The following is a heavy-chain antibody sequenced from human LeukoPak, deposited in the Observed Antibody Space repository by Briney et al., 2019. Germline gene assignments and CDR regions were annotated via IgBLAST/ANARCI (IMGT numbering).Heavy chain of an antibody. Sequence: GASVKVSCKASGYTFTGYYIHWLRQAPGRGPEWMGWINPNSGGINYAQKFQGRVTMTRDTSISTAYMELSRLRSDDTAVYYCARADGDYGGNYGCWGQGTLVTVSS. D-gene: IGHD4-23*01. CDR2: INPNSGGI. CDR3: ARADGDYGGNYGC. J-gene: IGHJ4*02. V-gene: IGHV1-2*02. CDR1: GYTFTGYY.